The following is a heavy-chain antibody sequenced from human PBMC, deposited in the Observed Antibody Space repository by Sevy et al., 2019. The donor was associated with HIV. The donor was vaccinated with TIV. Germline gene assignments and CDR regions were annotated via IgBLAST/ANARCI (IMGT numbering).Heavy chain of an antibody. CDR1: GYTFTNYY. D-gene: IGHD2-21*01. Sequence: ASVKVSCKASGYTFTNYYIHWVRQAPGQGLEGMGIINPGGGSRSYAQKFQGRVTMTRDTSRSTVYMELSSLRSEDTAVYYCARESGGGGNSDYWGQGTLVTVSS. J-gene: IGHJ4*02. CDR2: INPGGGSR. CDR3: ARESGGGGNSDY. V-gene: IGHV1-46*03.